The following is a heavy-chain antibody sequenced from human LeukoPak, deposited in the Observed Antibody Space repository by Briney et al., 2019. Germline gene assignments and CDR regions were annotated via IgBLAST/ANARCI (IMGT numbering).Heavy chain of an antibody. J-gene: IGHJ4*02. V-gene: IGHV1-8*01. Sequence: GDSLTVSCKASGYTFTSCDINWVRQAPGQGLEWMGWMNPNSGNTGYGQSFQGRITMTRHISIGTAYMELSNLTSEDTAIYYCTRGSSGRRDNWGQGTLVTVS. D-gene: IGHD6-19*01. CDR2: MNPNSGNT. CDR3: TRGSSGRRDN. CDR1: GYTFTSCD.